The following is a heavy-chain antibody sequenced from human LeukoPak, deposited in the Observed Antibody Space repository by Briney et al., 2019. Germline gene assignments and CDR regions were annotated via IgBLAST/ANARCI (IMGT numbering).Heavy chain of an antibody. D-gene: IGHD6-19*01. Sequence: GGSLRLSCAASGFTFISYAMSWVRQAPGKGLEWVSAISGSGASTYYADSVKGRFTNSRDNSKNTLYRQRNSLRAEDTAVYYCAKTGAVAACPDYWGQGTLVTVSS. J-gene: IGHJ4*02. CDR2: ISGSGAST. V-gene: IGHV3-23*01. CDR1: GFTFISYA. CDR3: AKTGAVAACPDY.